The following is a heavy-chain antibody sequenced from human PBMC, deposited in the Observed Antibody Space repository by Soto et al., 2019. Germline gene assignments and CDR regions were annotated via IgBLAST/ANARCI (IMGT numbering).Heavy chain of an antibody. V-gene: IGHV3-30*18. Sequence: GGSLRLSCAASGFTFSSYGMHWVRQAPGKGLEWVAVISYDGSNKYYADSVKGRFTISRDNSKNTLYLQMNSLRAEDTAVYYCAKDTDYYDSSGYYRSPYWGQGTLVTVPS. CDR1: GFTFSSYG. D-gene: IGHD3-22*01. J-gene: IGHJ4*02. CDR3: AKDTDYYDSSGYYRSPY. CDR2: ISYDGSNK.